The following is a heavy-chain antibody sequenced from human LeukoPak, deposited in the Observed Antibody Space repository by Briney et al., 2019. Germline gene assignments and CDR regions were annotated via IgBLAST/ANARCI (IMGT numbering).Heavy chain of an antibody. D-gene: IGHD5-12*01. CDR2: IYYSGST. V-gene: IGHV4-39*07. J-gene: IGHJ4*02. Sequence: PSETLSLTCTVSGGSISSSCYYWGWIRQPPGKGLEWIGSIYYSGSTYYNPSLKSRVTISVDTSKNQFSLKLSSVTAADTAVYYCARDHSGYEKRFDSWGQGTLVTVSS. CDR1: GGSISSSCYY. CDR3: ARDHSGYEKRFDS.